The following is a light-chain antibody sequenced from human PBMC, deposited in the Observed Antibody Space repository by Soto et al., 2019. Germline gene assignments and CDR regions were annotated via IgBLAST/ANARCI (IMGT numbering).Light chain of an antibody. J-gene: IGKJ4*02. CDR2: DVS. Sequence: DIQMTQSPSTLSASVGDRVTITCRASQSISNWLDWYQQRPGKVPNLLIYDVSNLGSGVPSRFSGSGSGTEFTLTIDSLQTDDCATYYCQQYNGYPLTFGGGTTVE. V-gene: IGKV1-5*01. CDR3: QQYNGYPLT. CDR1: QSISNW.